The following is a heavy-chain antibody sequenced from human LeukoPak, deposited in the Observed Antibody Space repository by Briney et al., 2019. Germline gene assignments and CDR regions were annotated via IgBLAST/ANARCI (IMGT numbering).Heavy chain of an antibody. CDR1: GYTFTSYD. D-gene: IGHD3-3*01. CDR3: ARGPDYDFWSGQGVY. Sequence: ASVKVSCKASGYTFTSYDINWVRQATGQGLEWMGWKNPNSGNTGYAQKFQGRVTMTRNTSISTAYMELTSLRSEDTAVYYCARGPDYDFWSGQGVYWGQGTLVTVSS. CDR2: KNPNSGNT. J-gene: IGHJ4*02. V-gene: IGHV1-8*01.